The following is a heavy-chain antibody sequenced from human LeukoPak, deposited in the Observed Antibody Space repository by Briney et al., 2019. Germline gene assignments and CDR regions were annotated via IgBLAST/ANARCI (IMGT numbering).Heavy chain of an antibody. CDR1: RFTFSTYW. D-gene: IGHD2-2*01. Sequence: SGGSLRLSCAASRFTFSTYWMHWVRQAPGKGLVWVSRINSDGSSTGYADSVKGRFTISRDNSKNTLYLQMNSLRAEDTAVYYCAHGSMYQLDYWGQGTLVTVSS. CDR3: AHGSMYQLDY. J-gene: IGHJ4*02. V-gene: IGHV3-74*01. CDR2: INSDGSST.